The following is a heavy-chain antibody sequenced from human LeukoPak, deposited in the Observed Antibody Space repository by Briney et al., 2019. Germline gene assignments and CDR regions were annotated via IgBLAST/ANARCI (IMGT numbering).Heavy chain of an antibody. CDR2: ISSSSSYI. CDR3: AGRAARRGADYYYGMDV. D-gene: IGHD6-6*01. J-gene: IGHJ6*02. V-gene: IGHV3-21*01. Sequence: GGSLRLSCAASGFTFSSYSMNWVRQAPGKGLEWVPSISSSSSYIYYADSVKGRFTISRDNAKNSLYLQMNSLRAEDTAVYYCAGRAARRGADYYYGMDVWGQGTTVTVSS. CDR1: GFTFSSYS.